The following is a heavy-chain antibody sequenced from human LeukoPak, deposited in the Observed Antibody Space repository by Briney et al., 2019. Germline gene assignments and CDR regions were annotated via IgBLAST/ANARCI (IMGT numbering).Heavy chain of an antibody. CDR1: GGTFSSYA. V-gene: IGHV1-69*13. J-gene: IGHJ4*02. D-gene: IGHD4-17*01. Sequence: SVKVSCKASGGTFSSYAISWVRQAPGQGLEWMGGIIPIFGTANYAQKFQGRVTITADESTSTAYMELSSLRSEDTAVYYCARDPQVDIDYGDPWGNYWGQGTLVTVSS. CDR3: ARDPQVDIDYGDPWGNY. CDR2: IIPIFGTA.